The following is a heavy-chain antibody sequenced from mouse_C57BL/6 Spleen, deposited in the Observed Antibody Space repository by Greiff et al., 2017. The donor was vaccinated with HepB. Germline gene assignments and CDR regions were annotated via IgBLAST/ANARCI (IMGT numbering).Heavy chain of an antibody. CDR2: INPNNGGT. CDR3: ARKGSWAY. CDR1: RYTFTDYY. Sequence: VQLQQSGPELVKPGASVKISCKASRYTFTDYYMNWVKQSHGKSLEWIGDINPNNGGTSYNQKFKGKATLTVDKSSSTAYMELRSLTSEDSAVYYCARKGSWAYWGQGTLVTVSA. J-gene: IGHJ3*01. V-gene: IGHV1-26*01.